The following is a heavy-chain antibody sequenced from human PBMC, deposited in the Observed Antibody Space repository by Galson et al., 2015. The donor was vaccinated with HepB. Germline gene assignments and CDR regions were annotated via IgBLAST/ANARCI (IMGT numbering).Heavy chain of an antibody. CDR3: ARGNYYDSSGYYNPSGGHNVKQSEYFDL. CDR1: GFTFSSYA. Sequence: LRLSCAASGFTFSSYAMSWVRQAPGKGLEWIGEINHSGSTNYNPSLKSRVTISVDTSKNQFSLKLSSVTAADTAVYYCARGNYYDSSGYYNPSGGHNVKQSEYFDLWGRGTLVTVSP. D-gene: IGHD3-22*01. CDR2: INHSGST. V-gene: IGHV4-34*01. J-gene: IGHJ2*01.